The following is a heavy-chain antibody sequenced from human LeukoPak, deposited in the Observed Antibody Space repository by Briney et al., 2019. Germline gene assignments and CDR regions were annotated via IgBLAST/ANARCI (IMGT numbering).Heavy chain of an antibody. V-gene: IGHV3-48*01. J-gene: IGHJ4*02. CDR3: AKATRYYDFWSGYPHFDY. CDR2: ISSSASTI. CDR1: GFTFSNYN. Sequence: GGSLRLSCAASGFTFSNYNMNWVRQAPGKGLEWVSYISSSASTIYYADSVKGRFTISRDNSKNTLYLQMNSLRAEDTAVYYCAKATRYYDFWSGYPHFDYWGQGTLVTVSS. D-gene: IGHD3-3*01.